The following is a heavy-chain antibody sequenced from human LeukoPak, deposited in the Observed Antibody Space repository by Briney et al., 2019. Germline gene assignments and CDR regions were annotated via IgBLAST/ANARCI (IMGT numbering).Heavy chain of an antibody. J-gene: IGHJ4*02. CDR1: GGSIDSYS. CDR3: ARHHPGIVAPGKEFDY. V-gene: IGHV4-59*08. CDR2: IYSSGST. Sequence: SSETLSLTCTVSGGSIDSYSWSWIRQPPGKGLEWTGYIYSSGSTNYNPSLKRRVTISIDTSKNPFSLKLSSVTAADTAVYYCARHHPGIVAPGKEFDYWGQGTLVTVSS. D-gene: IGHD6-13*01.